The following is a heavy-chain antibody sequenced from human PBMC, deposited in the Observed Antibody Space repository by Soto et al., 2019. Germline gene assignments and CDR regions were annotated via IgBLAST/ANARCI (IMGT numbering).Heavy chain of an antibody. CDR1: GGSIDSSAYY. V-gene: IGHV4-39*01. CDR2: VYFSGTT. Sequence: PSETLSLTCTVSGGSIDSSAYYWGWIRQPPGKGLEWIGSVYFSGTTYYNPSLKSRITISVDTSQNQVSLKLSSVTAADTAVYYCARHGSTNYNILTGFPFPLDYWGQGTQVTVSS. D-gene: IGHD3-9*01. J-gene: IGHJ4*02. CDR3: ARHGSTNYNILTGFPFPLDY.